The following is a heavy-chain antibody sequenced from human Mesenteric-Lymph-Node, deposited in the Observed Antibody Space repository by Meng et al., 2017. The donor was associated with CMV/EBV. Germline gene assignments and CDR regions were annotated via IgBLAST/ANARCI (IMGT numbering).Heavy chain of an antibody. Sequence: GESLKISCAASGFTFSSYAMHWVRQAPGKGLEWVAVISYDGSNKYYADSVKGRFTISRDNSKNTLYLQMNGLRAEDTAVYYCAREGTLFEPGATHDAFDIWGQGTMVTVSS. D-gene: IGHD1-14*01. V-gene: IGHV3-30*04. CDR3: AREGTLFEPGATHDAFDI. CDR2: ISYDGSNK. CDR1: GFTFSSYA. J-gene: IGHJ3*02.